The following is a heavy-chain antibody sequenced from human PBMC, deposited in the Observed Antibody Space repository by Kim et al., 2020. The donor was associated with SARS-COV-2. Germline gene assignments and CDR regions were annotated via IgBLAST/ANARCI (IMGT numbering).Heavy chain of an antibody. D-gene: IGHD3-22*01. Sequence: GGSLRLSCAASGFTFRDYWMSWVRQAPGKGLEWVASIKQDGSVKFYVDSVKGRFTISRDDAHNSLYLQMDSLRAEDTAVYYCARDGDYYDISGYNYQEYFQNWGPGTLVTVSS. CDR2: IKQDGSVK. CDR3: ARDGDYYDISGYNYQEYFQN. CDR1: GFTFRDYW. V-gene: IGHV3-7*01. J-gene: IGHJ1*01.